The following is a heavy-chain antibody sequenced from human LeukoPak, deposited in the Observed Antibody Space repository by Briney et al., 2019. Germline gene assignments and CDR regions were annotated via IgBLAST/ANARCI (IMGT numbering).Heavy chain of an antibody. CDR3: AREWMTGAQIDL. V-gene: IGHV4-30-4*01. CDR2: IYYSGST. J-gene: IGHJ4*02. D-gene: IGHD3-9*01. Sequence: SQTLSLTCTVSGGSISSGDYYWSWIRQPPGKGLEWIGYIYYSGSTYYNPSLKSRVTISVDTSKNQFSLNLSSVTAADTAVYYCAREWMTGAQIDLGGEGTRVSVFS. CDR1: GGSISSGDYY.